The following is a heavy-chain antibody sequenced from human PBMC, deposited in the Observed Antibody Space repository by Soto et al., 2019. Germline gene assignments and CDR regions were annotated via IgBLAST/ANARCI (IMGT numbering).Heavy chain of an antibody. J-gene: IGHJ4*02. Sequence: PVKVYCKASGGTFSRYAISCVRQAPGQGLEWMGGIIPIFGTANYAQKFQGRVTITADESTSTAYMELSSLRSEDTAVYYCERFRPYSSSWYYLDYWGQGTLVNVSS. CDR2: IIPIFGTA. CDR3: ERFRPYSSSWYYLDY. D-gene: IGHD6-13*01. CDR1: GGTFSRYA. V-gene: IGHV1-69*01.